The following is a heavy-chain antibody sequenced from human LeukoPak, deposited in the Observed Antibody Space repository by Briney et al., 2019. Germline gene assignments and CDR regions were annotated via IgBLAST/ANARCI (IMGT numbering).Heavy chain of an antibody. Sequence: GTSVRVSCKASGFTFTSSAVQWVRQARGQGLEWMGWIVVGSGNTNYAQKFQERVTITRDMSTSTAYMELSSLRSEDTAVYYCAAGKVGGWYSLYFDYWGQGTLVTVSS. CDR2: IVVGSGNT. J-gene: IGHJ4*02. D-gene: IGHD6-19*01. V-gene: IGHV1-58*01. CDR1: GFTFTSSA. CDR3: AAGKVGGWYSLYFDY.